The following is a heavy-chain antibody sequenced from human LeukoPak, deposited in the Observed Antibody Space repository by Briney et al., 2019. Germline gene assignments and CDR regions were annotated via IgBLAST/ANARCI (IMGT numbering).Heavy chain of an antibody. CDR2: MNPNSGNT. D-gene: IGHD2/OR15-2a*01. CDR3: ASRSMRGKRNWFDP. V-gene: IGHV1-8*01. J-gene: IGHJ5*02. CDR1: GYTFTSYD. Sequence: GASVKVSCKASGYTFTSYDINWVRQATGQGLEWMGWMNPNSGNTGYAQKFQGRVTMTTNTSISTAYMELSSLRSEDTAVYYCASRSMRGKRNWFDPWGQGTLVTVSS.